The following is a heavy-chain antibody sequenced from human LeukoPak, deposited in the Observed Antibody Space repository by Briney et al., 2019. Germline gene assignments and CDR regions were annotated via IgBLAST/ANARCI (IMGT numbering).Heavy chain of an antibody. J-gene: IGHJ4*02. Sequence: PSETLSLTCTVSGGSIIGHYWSWIRQSPGRELEWIGYVHSSGTTSFNPSPKSRVTISADTSKNQFSLKLTSVTAADTAVYYCVRDRELNYWGQGTLVTVSS. D-gene: IGHD1-7*01. CDR2: VHSSGTT. CDR1: GGSIIGHY. CDR3: VRDRELNY. V-gene: IGHV4-59*11.